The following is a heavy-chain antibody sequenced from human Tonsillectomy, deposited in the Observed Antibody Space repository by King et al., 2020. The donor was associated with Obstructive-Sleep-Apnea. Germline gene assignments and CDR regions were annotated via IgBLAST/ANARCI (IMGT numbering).Heavy chain of an antibody. J-gene: IGHJ3*02. D-gene: IGHD3-9*01. CDR2: IYWDYDK. CDR3: AHFGYDIDTFDI. V-gene: IGHV2-5*02. CDR1: GFSLRTSGVG. Sequence: TLKESGPTLVKPTQTLTLTCTFSGFSLRTSGVGVGWIRQPPGKALEWLALIYWDYDKRYSPSLKRRLTITKDTSKNQVVLRMTNMDPVDRATYYCAHFGYDIDTFDIWGQGTMVTVSS.